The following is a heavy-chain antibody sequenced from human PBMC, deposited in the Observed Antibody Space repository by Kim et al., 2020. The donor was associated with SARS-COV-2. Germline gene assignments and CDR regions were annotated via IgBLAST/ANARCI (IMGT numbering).Heavy chain of an antibody. J-gene: IGHJ4*02. CDR2: IYSGGST. Sequence: GGSLRLSCAASGFSVSSKYMSWVRQAPGKGLEWVSVIYSGGSTYYVDSVRGRFTISRDSSKNTLYLQMNSLRVEDTAVYYCTRDGGLYRGSYYDFAYWGQGSLVTVSS. CDR3: TRDGGLYRGSYYDFAY. CDR1: GFSVSSKY. V-gene: IGHV3-66*01. D-gene: IGHD1-26*01.